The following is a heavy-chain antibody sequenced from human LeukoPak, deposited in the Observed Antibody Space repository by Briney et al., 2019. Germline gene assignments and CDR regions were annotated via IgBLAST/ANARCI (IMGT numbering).Heavy chain of an antibody. J-gene: IGHJ6*02. D-gene: IGHD4-17*01. CDR3: ARPLHTVTWGCMDV. CDR2: ISYEGSNK. V-gene: IGHV3-30-3*01. Sequence: GRSLRLSCAASGFAFSSYAMHWVRQAPGKGLEWVAVISYEGSNKYYADSVKGRFTISRDNSKNTLYLQMNSLRAEDTAVYYCARPLHTVTWGCMDVWGQGTTVTVSS. CDR1: GFAFSSYA.